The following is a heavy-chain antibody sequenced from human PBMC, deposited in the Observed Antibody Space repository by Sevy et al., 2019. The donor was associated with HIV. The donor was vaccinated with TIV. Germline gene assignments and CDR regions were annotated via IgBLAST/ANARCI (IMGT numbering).Heavy chain of an antibody. CDR2: IYYTGST. Sequence: SETLSLTCTVSGGSISAYYWSWIRQPPGKALEYIGYIYYTGSTNYNPSLENRVTMSVDTSKNQFSLKLNSVTAADTAVYYCSRAPPVRSGDDSLNWFDPWGQGTLVTVSS. CDR1: GGSISAYY. V-gene: IGHV4-59*01. D-gene: IGHD5-12*01. CDR3: SRAPPVRSGDDSLNWFDP. J-gene: IGHJ5*02.